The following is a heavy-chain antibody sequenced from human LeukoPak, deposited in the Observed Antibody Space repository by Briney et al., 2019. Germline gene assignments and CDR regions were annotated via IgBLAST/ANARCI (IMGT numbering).Heavy chain of an antibody. CDR3: ARVSSGWYSAFDY. CDR2: ISSSSSTI. Sequence: PGGSLRLSCAASGFTVSSNCMSWVRQAPGKGLEWVSYISSSSSTIYYADSVKGRFTISRDNAKNSLYLQMNSLRAEDTAAYYCARVSSGWYSAFDYWGQGTLVTVSS. J-gene: IGHJ4*02. V-gene: IGHV3-48*01. D-gene: IGHD6-19*01. CDR1: GFTVSSNC.